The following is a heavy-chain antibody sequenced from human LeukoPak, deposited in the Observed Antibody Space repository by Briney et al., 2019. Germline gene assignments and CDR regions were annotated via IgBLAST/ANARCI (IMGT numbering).Heavy chain of an antibody. V-gene: IGHV3-23*01. CDR1: GFTFSSYA. CDR3: AGSTVTTVSYYYGMDV. D-gene: IGHD4-17*01. J-gene: IGHJ6*02. Sequence: GASLRLSCAASGFTFSSYAMSWVRQAPGKGLEWVSAISGSGGSTYYADSMKGRFTISRDNSKNTLYLQMNSLRAEDTAVYYCAGSTVTTVSYYYGMDVWGQGTTVTVSS. CDR2: ISGSGGST.